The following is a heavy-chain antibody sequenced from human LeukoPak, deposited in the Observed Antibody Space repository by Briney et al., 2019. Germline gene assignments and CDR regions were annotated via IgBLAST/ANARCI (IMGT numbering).Heavy chain of an antibody. V-gene: IGHV4-59*08. CDR3: AKLGHSDGWYLGAFDI. D-gene: IGHD6-19*01. J-gene: IGHJ3*02. CDR1: GGSITGHY. CDR2: TSYSRST. Sequence: KTSETLSLTCTVSGGSITGHYWNWIRQPPGMRPEWVGYTSYSRSTIYNSSLKGRATMSIDTSKNQLYLNLTSVTAADTAVYYCAKLGHSDGWYLGAFDIWGQGTTVTVSS.